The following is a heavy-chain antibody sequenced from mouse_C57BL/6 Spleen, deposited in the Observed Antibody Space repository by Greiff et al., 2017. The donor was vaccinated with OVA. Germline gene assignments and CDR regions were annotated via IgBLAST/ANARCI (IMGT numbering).Heavy chain of an antibody. J-gene: IGHJ2*01. V-gene: IGHV1-26*01. CDR1: GYTFTDYY. Sequence: VQLQQSGPELVKPGASVKISCKASGYTFTDYYMNWVKQSPGKSLEWIGDINPNNGGTSYNQKFKGKATLTVDKSSSTAYMELRSLTSEDSAVYYGAKGIYYWGQGTTLTVSS. D-gene: IGHD1-1*01. CDR3: AKGIYY. CDR2: INPNNGGT.